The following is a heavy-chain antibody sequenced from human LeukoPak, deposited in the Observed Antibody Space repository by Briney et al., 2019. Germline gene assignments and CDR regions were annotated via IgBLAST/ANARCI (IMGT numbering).Heavy chain of an antibody. J-gene: IGHJ4*02. CDR3: ARGSHIAAAGTSFDY. CDR1: GFTFSSYA. CDR2: ISYDGSNK. Sequence: GGSLRLSCAASGFTFSSYAMHWVRQAPGKGLEWVAVISYDGSNKYYADSVKGRFTISRDNSKNTLYLQMNSLRAEDTAVYYCARGSHIAAAGTSFDYWGQGTLVTVSS. D-gene: IGHD6-13*01. V-gene: IGHV3-30-3*01.